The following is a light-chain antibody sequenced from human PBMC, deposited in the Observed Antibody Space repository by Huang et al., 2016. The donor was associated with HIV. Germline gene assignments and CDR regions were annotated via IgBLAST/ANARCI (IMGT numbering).Light chain of an antibody. Sequence: ENVLTQSPATLSLSPGERATLSCRASHSVGSYLAWYQQKPGQAPRLLIYDASNRAAGIPARFSGSGSGTDFTLTITSLEPEDFAVYYCHHHSVWPYTFGQGTKLEI. CDR2: DAS. CDR3: HHHSVWPYT. J-gene: IGKJ2*01. CDR1: HSVGSY. V-gene: IGKV3-11*01.